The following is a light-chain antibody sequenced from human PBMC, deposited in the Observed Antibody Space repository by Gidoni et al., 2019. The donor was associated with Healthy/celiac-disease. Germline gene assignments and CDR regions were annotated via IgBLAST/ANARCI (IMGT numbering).Light chain of an antibody. CDR3: QQYDNLPLT. V-gene: IGKV1-33*01. CDR1: QDISNY. CDR2: AAS. J-gene: IGKJ4*01. Sequence: DIQMTQSPSSLSASVGDRVTITCPASQDISNYLNWYQQKPGKAPKLLIYAASNLETGVPSRFSGSGSGTDFTFTISSLQPEDIATYYCQQYDNLPLTFGGGTKVEIK.